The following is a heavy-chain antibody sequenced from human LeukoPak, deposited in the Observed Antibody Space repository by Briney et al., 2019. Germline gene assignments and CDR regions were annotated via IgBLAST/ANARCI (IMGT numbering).Heavy chain of an antibody. CDR1: GFSVSNFG. D-gene: IGHD3-22*01. CDR3: AKGRYHDSSGYPIDY. J-gene: IGHJ4*02. Sequence: AGGSLRLSCAASGFSVSNFGMHWVHQAPGKGLEWVAFIRYDGNIKYFADSVKGRFTISRDNSKNTLYLQMNSLRAEDTAVYHCAKGRYHDSSGYPIDYWGQGTLVTVSS. CDR2: IRYDGNIK. V-gene: IGHV3-30*02.